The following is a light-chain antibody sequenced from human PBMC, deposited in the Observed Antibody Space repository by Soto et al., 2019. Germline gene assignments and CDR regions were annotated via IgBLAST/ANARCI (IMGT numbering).Light chain of an antibody. CDR1: QSISSY. CDR2: AAS. CDR3: QHSYITPWT. J-gene: IGKJ1*01. V-gene: IGKV1-39*01. Sequence: DIQMTQSPSSLSASVGDRVTITCRASQSISSYLNWYQQKPGKAPNLLIYAASSLQSGVPSRFSGSGSGTYFTPTISSLQPEDFATYYCQHSYITPWTFGQGTKVEIK.